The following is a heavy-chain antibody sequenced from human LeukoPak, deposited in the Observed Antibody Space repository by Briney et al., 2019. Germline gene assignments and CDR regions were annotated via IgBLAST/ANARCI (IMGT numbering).Heavy chain of an antibody. CDR2: VHTNNGAT. CDR3: ARDGPAQMVDFDY. D-gene: IGHD3-10*01. CDR1: GYTFTGSGWY. V-gene: IGHV1-2*02. J-gene: IGHJ4*02. Sequence: PEASVKVSCKASGYTFTGSGWYLYWLRQAPGQGLECVGWVHTNNGATLYAQKFQGRVGMTTDTSISTAYMELSRLRPDDTAMYYCARDGPAQMVDFDYWGQGTLVTVSS.